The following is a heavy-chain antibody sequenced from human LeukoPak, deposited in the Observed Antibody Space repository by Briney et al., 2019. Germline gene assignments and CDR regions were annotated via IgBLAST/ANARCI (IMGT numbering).Heavy chain of an antibody. CDR2: IYYSGST. CDR3: ARQGDFWSGYYIGY. V-gene: IGHV4-39*01. J-gene: IGHJ4*02. Sequence: PSETLSLTCTVSGGPISISSYYWGWIRQPPGKGLEWIGSIYYSGSTYYNPSLKSRVTISVDTSKNQFSLKLSSVTAADTAVYYCARQGDFWSGYYIGYWGQGTLVTVSS. CDR1: GGPISISSYY. D-gene: IGHD3-3*01.